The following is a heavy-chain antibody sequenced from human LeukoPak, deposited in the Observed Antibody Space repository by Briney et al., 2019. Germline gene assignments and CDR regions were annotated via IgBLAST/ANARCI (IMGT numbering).Heavy chain of an antibody. CDR1: GFTFSSYA. V-gene: IGHV3-23*01. Sequence: GGSLRLSCAASGFTFSSYAMSWVRQAPGKGLEWVSAISGSGGSTYYADSVKGRFTISRDNSKNTLYLRMNSLRAEDTAVYYCAKGPGVPTYYDILTRQSWFDPWGQGTLVAVSS. D-gene: IGHD3-9*01. CDR3: AKGPGVPTYYDILTRQSWFDP. CDR2: ISGSGGST. J-gene: IGHJ5*02.